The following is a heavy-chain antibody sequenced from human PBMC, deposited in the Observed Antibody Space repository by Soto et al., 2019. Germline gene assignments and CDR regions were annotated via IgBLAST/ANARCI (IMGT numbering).Heavy chain of an antibody. CDR1: GFTFSSYS. V-gene: IGHV3-21*01. CDR3: ARDHVEELGTAAGFDY. D-gene: IGHD6-13*01. Sequence: GGSLRLSCAASGFTFSSYSMNWVRQAPGKGLEWVSSISSSSSYIYYADSVKGRFTISRDNAKNSLYLQMNSLRAEDTAVYYCARDHVEELGTAAGFDYWGQGTLVTVSS. J-gene: IGHJ4*02. CDR2: ISSSSSYI.